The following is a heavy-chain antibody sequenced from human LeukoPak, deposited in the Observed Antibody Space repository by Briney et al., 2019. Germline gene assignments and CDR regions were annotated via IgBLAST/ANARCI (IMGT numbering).Heavy chain of an antibody. CDR3: ARSYSYGPEDY. D-gene: IGHD5-18*01. V-gene: IGHV3-66*01. J-gene: IGHJ4*02. CDR2: IYSGGST. Sequence: GGSLRLSCAASGFTVSSNYMSWVRQAPGKGLEWVSAIYSGGSTYYADSVKGRFTISRDNSKNTLYLQMNSLRAEDTAVYYCARSYSYGPEDYWGQGTLVTVSS. CDR1: GFTVSSNY.